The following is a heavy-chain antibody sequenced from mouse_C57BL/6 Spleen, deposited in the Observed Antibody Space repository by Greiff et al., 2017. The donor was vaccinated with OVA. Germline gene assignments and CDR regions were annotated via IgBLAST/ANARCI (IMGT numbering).Heavy chain of an antibody. CDR3: ARDYYYGSSGYFDV. CDR2: ISYDGSN. CDR1: GYSITSGYY. Sequence: DVQLQESGPGLVKPSQSLSLTCSVTGYSITSGYYWNWIRQFPGNKLEWMGYISYDGSNNYNPSLKNRISITRDTSKNQFFLKLNSVTTEDTATYYCARDYYYGSSGYFDVWGTGTTVTVSS. V-gene: IGHV3-6*01. J-gene: IGHJ1*03. D-gene: IGHD1-1*01.